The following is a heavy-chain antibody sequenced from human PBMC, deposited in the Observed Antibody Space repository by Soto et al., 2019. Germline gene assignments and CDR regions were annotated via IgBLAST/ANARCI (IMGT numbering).Heavy chain of an antibody. CDR1: GYTFTSYG. Sequence: QVHQVQSGAEVKKPGASVKVSCKGSGYTFTSYGITWVRQAPGQGFEWMGWISAHNGNTDYAQRLQGRVTVTRDTSTSTAYMELRSLRSDDTALYYCARGRYGDYWGQGALVTVSS. D-gene: IGHD1-1*01. V-gene: IGHV1-18*01. CDR2: ISAHNGNT. CDR3: ARGRYGDY. J-gene: IGHJ4*02.